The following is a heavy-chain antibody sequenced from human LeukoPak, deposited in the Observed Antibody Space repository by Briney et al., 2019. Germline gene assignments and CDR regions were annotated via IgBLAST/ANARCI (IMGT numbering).Heavy chain of an antibody. J-gene: IGHJ4*02. V-gene: IGHV4-38-2*02. CDR1: DYSISSGYGYY. D-gene: IGHD6-19*01. CDR2: IYHSGIT. Sequence: SETLSLTCTVSDYSISSGYGYYWGWIRQPPGKGLEWIGNIYHSGITYYNHFNSSLKSRVTISIDTSKNQFSLRLTSVTAADTAVYYCASPAVAGTGGAFDYWGQGTLVTVSS. CDR3: ASPAVAGTGGAFDY.